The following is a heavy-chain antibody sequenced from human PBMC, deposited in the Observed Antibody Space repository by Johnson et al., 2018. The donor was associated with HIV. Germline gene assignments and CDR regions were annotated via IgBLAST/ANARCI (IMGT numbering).Heavy chain of an antibody. CDR2: ISYDGSNK. Sequence: QVLLVESGGGVVQPGRSLRLSCAASGFTFSSYAMHWVRQAPGKGLEWVAVISYDGSNKYYADSVKGRFTISRDNSKNTLYLQMHSLRAEDTAVYYCARELGSGWGETADAFDIWGQGTMVTVSS. V-gene: IGHV3-30*04. CDR1: GFTFSSYA. D-gene: IGHD6-19*01. J-gene: IGHJ3*02. CDR3: ARELGSGWGETADAFDI.